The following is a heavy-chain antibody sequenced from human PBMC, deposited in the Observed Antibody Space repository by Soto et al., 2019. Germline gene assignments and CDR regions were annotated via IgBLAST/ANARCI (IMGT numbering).Heavy chain of an antibody. CDR2: IYYSGST. Sequence: QLQLQESGPGLVKPSETLSLTCTVSGGSISSSSYYWGWIRQPPGKGLEWIGSIYYSGSTYYNPSLKSRVTISVDTSKNQFSLKLSSVTAADTAVYYCARQEVGATLDYWGQGTLVTVSS. CDR1: GGSISSSSYY. D-gene: IGHD1-26*01. V-gene: IGHV4-39*01. CDR3: ARQEVGATLDY. J-gene: IGHJ4*02.